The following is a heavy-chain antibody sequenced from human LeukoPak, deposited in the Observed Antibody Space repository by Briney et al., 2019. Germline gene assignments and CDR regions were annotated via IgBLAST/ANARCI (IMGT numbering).Heavy chain of an antibody. CDR1: GYTFTCYY. CDR3: ARDYYDSSGYYYYFDY. D-gene: IGHD3-22*01. J-gene: IGHJ4*02. CDR2: INPNSGGT. Sequence: ASVKVSCKASGYTFTCYYMHWVRQAPGQGLEWMGWINPNSGGTNYAQKFQGRVTMTRDTSISTAYMELSRLRSDDTAVYYCARDYYDSSGYYYYFDYWGQGTLVTVSS. V-gene: IGHV1-2*02.